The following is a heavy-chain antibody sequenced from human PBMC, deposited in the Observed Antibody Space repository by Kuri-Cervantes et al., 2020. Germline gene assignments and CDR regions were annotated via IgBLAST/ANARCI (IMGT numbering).Heavy chain of an antibody. Sequence: ASVKVSCKASGYTFTSYDINWVRQATGQGLEWMGWMNPNSGNTGYAQKFQGRVTMTRDTSISTAYVELSRLTSDDTAVYYCATAVAGTSYWFDPWGQGTLVTVSS. CDR1: GYTFTSYD. CDR3: ATAVAGTSYWFDP. V-gene: IGHV1-8*02. J-gene: IGHJ5*02. CDR2: MNPNSGNT. D-gene: IGHD6-19*01.